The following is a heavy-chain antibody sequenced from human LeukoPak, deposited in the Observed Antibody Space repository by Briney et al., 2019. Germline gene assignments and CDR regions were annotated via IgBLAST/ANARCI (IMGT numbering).Heavy chain of an antibody. CDR3: ARETYYDSSGIDAFDI. Sequence: SVKVSCKASGGTFSSYAISWVRQAPGQGLEWMGRIIPILGIANYAQKFQGRVTITADKSTSTAYMELISLRSEDTAVYYCARETYYDSSGIDAFDIWGQGTMVTVSS. J-gene: IGHJ3*02. CDR1: GGTFSSYA. D-gene: IGHD3-22*01. CDR2: IIPILGIA. V-gene: IGHV1-69*04.